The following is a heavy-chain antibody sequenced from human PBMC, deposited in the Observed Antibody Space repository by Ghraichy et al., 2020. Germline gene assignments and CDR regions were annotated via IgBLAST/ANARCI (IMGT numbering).Heavy chain of an antibody. Sequence: ASVKVSCKASDYTFTSYGISWVRQAPGQGLEWKGWISAYNGNTNYAQKLQGRVTMTTDTSTSTAYIELRSLRSDDTAVYYCARDTRAAGYYLHFDYWGQGTLVTVSA. V-gene: IGHV1-18*01. J-gene: IGHJ4*02. CDR2: ISAYNGNT. CDR3: ARDTRAAGYYLHFDY. D-gene: IGHD3-22*01. CDR1: DYTFTSYG.